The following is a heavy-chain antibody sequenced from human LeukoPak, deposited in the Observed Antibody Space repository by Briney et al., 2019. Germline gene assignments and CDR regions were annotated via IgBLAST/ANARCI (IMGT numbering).Heavy chain of an antibody. V-gene: IGHV4-4*02. D-gene: IGHD1-26*01. CDR2: ISLRGLT. CDR1: GGSISGTNW. J-gene: IGHJ4*02. Sequence: KASETLSLTCGVSGGSISGTNWWSWVRQPPGQGLEWIGEISLRGLTNYNPSLRSRLTMSLDESKNQVSLNLTSVTAADTAVYYCSRESGPFSPFGFWGQGTLVTVSS. CDR3: SRESGPFSPFGF.